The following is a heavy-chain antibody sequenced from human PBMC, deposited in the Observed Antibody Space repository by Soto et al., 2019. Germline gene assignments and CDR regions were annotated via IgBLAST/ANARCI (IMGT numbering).Heavy chain of an antibody. CDR2: INPTGGST. V-gene: IGHV1-46*01. Sequence: SVKVSCKASGYTFTNYHMHWVRQTHGQGLEWMGLINPTGGSTNYAQNFQGRVTMTRDTSTTIVYMELSSLRSEDTAVYYCARGGYNGYDFYFDRWGQGTLVTVSS. CDR1: GYTFTNYH. J-gene: IGHJ4*02. D-gene: IGHD5-12*01. CDR3: ARGGYNGYDFYFDR.